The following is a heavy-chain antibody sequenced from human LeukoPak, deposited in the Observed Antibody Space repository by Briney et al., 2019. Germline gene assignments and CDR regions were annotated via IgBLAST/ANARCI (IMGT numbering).Heavy chain of an antibody. CDR3: AKYSTMIVVVPLADYFGY. CDR2: ISGSGGST. Sequence: ETLSLTCAVYGGSFSGYYWSWIRQPPGKGLEWVSAISGSGGSTYYADSVKGRFTISRDNSKNTLYLQMNSLRAEDTAVYYCAKYSTMIVVVPLADYFGYWGQGTLVTVSS. V-gene: IGHV3-23*01. J-gene: IGHJ4*02. CDR1: GGSFSGYY. D-gene: IGHD3-22*01.